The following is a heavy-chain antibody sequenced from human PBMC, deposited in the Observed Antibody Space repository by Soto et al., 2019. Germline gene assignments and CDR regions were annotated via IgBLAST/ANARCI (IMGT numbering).Heavy chain of an antibody. V-gene: IGHV5-51*01. J-gene: IGHJ6*02. CDR2: IYPGDSDT. CDR1: GYSFTSYW. Sequence: GESLKISCKGSGYSFTSYWIGWVRQMPGKGLEWMGIIYPGDSDTRYSPSFQGQVTISADKSISTAYLQWSSLKASDTATYYCARLEDKYDFWSGTHYYYGMDVWGQGTTVTVSS. D-gene: IGHD3-3*01. CDR3: ARLEDKYDFWSGTHYYYGMDV.